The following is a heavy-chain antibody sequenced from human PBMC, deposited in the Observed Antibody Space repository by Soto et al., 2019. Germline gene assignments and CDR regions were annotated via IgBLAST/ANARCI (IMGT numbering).Heavy chain of an antibody. J-gene: IGHJ3*02. Sequence: SETLSLTCTVSGGSISSYYWSWIRQPPGKGLEWIGYIYYSGSTNYNPSLKSRVTISVDTSKNQFSLKLSSVTAADTAVYYCARHDSSGYYDTDSDAFDIWGQGTMVTVSS. CDR1: GGSISSYY. D-gene: IGHD3-22*01. CDR2: IYYSGST. CDR3: ARHDSSGYYDTDSDAFDI. V-gene: IGHV4-59*08.